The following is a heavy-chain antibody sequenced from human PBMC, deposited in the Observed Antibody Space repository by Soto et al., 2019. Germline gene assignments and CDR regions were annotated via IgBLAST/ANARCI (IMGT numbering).Heavy chain of an antibody. CDR3: ALGIIVGAKTGAFDI. CDR2: IIPIFGSA. CDR1: GGTFSTYT. J-gene: IGHJ3*02. D-gene: IGHD1-26*01. Sequence: QVQLVQSGAEVKKPGSSVKVSCKASGGTFSTYTFSWVRQVPGQGLEWMGTIIPIFGSANYAREFQGKVTITADKSTSTIYMDLSSLRSEDTAAYYCALGIIVGAKTGAFDIWGQGTMVTVSS. V-gene: IGHV1-69*08.